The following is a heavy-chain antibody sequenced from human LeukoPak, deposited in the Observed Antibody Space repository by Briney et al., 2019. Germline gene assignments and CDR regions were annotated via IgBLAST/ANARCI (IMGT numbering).Heavy chain of an antibody. CDR2: VSGNAGST. D-gene: IGHD2-2*01. CDR3: AKRVASSTRQIDY. V-gene: IGHV3-23*01. J-gene: IGHJ4*02. Sequence: PGGSLTLSCAASGFTFSSNALSWVRQAPGKGLEWVSAVSGNAGSTNYADSVKCRFTICRDDSEKALYLQMNSLRVEDTAVYYCAKRVASSTRQIDYWGQGTLVSVSS. CDR1: GFTFSSNA.